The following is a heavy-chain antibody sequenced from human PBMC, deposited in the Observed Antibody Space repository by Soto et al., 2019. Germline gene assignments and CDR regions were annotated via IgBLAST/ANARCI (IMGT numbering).Heavy chain of an antibody. CDR3: AQGGYDDSYGPFHY. CDR2: ISYDGSNK. D-gene: IGHD5-18*01. V-gene: IGHV3-30*03. J-gene: IGHJ4*02. Sequence: QVQLVESGGGVVQPGRSLRLSCAASGFTFSSYGMHWVRQAPGKGLEWVAVISYDGSNKYYADSVKGRFTISRDNSKNTLYLQMNSLRAEDTAVYYCAQGGYDDSYGPFHYWGQGTLVTVSS. CDR1: GFTFSSYG.